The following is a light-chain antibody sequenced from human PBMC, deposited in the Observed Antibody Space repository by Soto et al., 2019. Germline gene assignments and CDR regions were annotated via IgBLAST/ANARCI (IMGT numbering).Light chain of an antibody. CDR3: QQYTNTNNPWM. V-gene: IGKV1-5*03. CDR1: QTISSW. Sequence: DIQMTHAPSTLAGPGXDXXXXXCXXXQTISSWLAWYQQKPGKAPKLLIYKASTLKSGVPSRFSGSGSGTEFTLTISSLQPDDSATYYCQQYTNTNNPWMFGQGTKVDIK. CDR2: KAS. J-gene: IGKJ1*01.